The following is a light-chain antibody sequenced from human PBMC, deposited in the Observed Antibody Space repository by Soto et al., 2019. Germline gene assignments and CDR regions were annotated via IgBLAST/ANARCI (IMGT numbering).Light chain of an antibody. CDR3: QQFNNLLT. Sequence: AIQLTQSPSSLSASVGDRVTITCRASQGISSALAWYQQKPGKAPKLLIYDASSLESGVPSRFSGSGSGTDFTLTISSLQPEDFATYYCQQFNNLLTFAGGTKVEIK. J-gene: IGKJ4*01. CDR1: QGISSA. CDR2: DAS. V-gene: IGKV1D-13*01.